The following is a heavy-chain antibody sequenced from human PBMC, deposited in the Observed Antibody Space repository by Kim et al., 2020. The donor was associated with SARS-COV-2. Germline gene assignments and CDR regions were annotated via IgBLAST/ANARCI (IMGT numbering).Heavy chain of an antibody. V-gene: IGHV4-34*01. D-gene: IGHD5-18*01. J-gene: IGHJ5*02. CDR2: INHSGST. CDR3: AREGGGYSYGYRWFDP. Sequence: SETLSLTCAVYGGSFSGYYWSWIRQPPGKGLEWIGEINHSGSTNYNPSLKSRVTISVDTSKNQFSLKLSSVTAADTAVYYCAREGGGYSYGYRWFDPWGQGTLVTVSS. CDR1: GGSFSGYY.